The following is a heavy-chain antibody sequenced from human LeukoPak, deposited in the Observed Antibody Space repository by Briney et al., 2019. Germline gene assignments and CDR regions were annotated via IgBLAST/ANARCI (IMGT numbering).Heavy chain of an antibody. D-gene: IGHD2-15*01. CDR3: AREGLLRGAFDI. CDR2: IRYDGSNK. V-gene: IGHV3-30*02. Sequence: GGSLRLSCAASGFTFSSYGMHWVRQAPGKGLEWVAFIRYDGSNKYYTDSVKGRFTISRDNSKNTLYLQMNSLRAEDTAVYYCAREGLLRGAFDIWGQGTMVTVSS. J-gene: IGHJ3*02. CDR1: GFTFSSYG.